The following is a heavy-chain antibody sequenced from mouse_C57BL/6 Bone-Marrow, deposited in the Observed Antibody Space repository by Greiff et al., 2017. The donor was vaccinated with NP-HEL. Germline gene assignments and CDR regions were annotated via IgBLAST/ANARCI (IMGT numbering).Heavy chain of an antibody. Sequence: EVKLMESGGGLVQPGGSLKLSCAASGFTFSDYYMYWVRQTPEKRLEWVAYISNGGGSTYYPDTVKGRFTISRDNAKNTLYLQMSRLKSEDTAMYYCARRRSSPLAMDYWGQGTSVTVSS. CDR2: ISNGGGST. D-gene: IGHD1-1*01. CDR3: ARRRSSPLAMDY. CDR1: GFTFSDYY. J-gene: IGHJ4*01. V-gene: IGHV5-12*01.